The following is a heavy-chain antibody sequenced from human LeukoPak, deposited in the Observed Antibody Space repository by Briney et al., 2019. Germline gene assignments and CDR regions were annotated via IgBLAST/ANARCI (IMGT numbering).Heavy chain of an antibody. Sequence: GGSLRLSCSASGFTFSSYRMNWVRQPPGKGLELVSSISGTGDYLYYADSVKGRFTISRDNAKDSLYLQMNSLRDEDTAVYYCTRHRVPEGYRGQGTLVTVSS. J-gene: IGHJ4*02. CDR1: GFTFSSYR. D-gene: IGHD2-2*01. CDR3: TRHRVPEGY. V-gene: IGHV3-21*01. CDR2: ISGTGDYL.